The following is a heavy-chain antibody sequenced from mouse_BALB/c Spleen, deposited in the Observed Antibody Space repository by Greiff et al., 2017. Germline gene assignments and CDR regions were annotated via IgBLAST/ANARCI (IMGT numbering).Heavy chain of an antibody. CDR1: GFSLTSYG. Sequence: QVQLKESGPGLVAPSQSLSITCTVSGFSLTSYGVHWVRQPPGKGLEWLGVIWAGGSTNYNSALMSRLSISKDNSKSQVFLKMNSLQTDDTAMYYCARPPYYDGYDDAMDYWGQGTSVTVSS. V-gene: IGHV2-9*02. CDR3: ARPPYYDGYDDAMDY. D-gene: IGHD1-2*01. J-gene: IGHJ4*01. CDR2: IWAGGST.